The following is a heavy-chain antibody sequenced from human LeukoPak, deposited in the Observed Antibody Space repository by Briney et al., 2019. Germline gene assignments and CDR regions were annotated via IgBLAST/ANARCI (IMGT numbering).Heavy chain of an antibody. J-gene: IGHJ4*02. CDR3: ARVSSSGWYEWGNFDY. Sequence: PSETLSLTCTVSGGSISSYCWSWIRQPPGKGLEWIGYIYYSGSTNYNPSLKSRVTISVDTSKNQFSLKLSSVTAADTAVYYCARVSSSGWYEWGNFDYWGQGTLVTVSS. V-gene: IGHV4-59*01. D-gene: IGHD6-19*01. CDR1: GGSISSYC. CDR2: IYYSGST.